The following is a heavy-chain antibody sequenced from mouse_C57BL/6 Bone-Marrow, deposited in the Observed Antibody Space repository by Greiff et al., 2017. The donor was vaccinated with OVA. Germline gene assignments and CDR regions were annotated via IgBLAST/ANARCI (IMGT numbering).Heavy chain of an antibody. Sequence: DVMLVESGGGLVKPGGSLKLSCAASGFTFSSYAMSWVRQTPEKRLEWVATISDGGSYTYYPDNVKGRFTISRDNAKNNLYLQMSHLKSEDTAMYYCARDEYYGAGYFDVWGTGTTVTVSS. D-gene: IGHD1-1*01. CDR2: ISDGGSYT. CDR1: GFTFSSYA. V-gene: IGHV5-4*01. J-gene: IGHJ1*03. CDR3: ARDEYYGAGYFDV.